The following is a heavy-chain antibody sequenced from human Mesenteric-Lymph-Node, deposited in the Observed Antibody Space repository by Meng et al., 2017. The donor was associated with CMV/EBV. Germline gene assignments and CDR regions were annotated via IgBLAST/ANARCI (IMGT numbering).Heavy chain of an antibody. V-gene: IGHV3-15*01. Sequence: GESLKISCAASGFTFSSYEMNWVRQAPGKGLEWVGRIKSKTDGGTTDYAAPVKGRFTISRDDSKNTLYLQMNSLKTEDTAVYYCTTDPSYYYYYGMDVWGQGTTVTVSS. CDR2: IKSKTDGGTT. J-gene: IGHJ6*02. CDR1: GFTFSSYE. CDR3: TTDPSYYYYYGMDV.